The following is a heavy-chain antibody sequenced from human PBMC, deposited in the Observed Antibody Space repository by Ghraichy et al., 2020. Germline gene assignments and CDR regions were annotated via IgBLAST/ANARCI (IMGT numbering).Heavy chain of an antibody. J-gene: IGHJ3*02. CDR2: IYYSGTT. V-gene: IGHV4-61*01. CDR3: ARGPSSSDAFDI. Sequence: SETLSLTCSVSGGSVSNGSYYWSWIRQPPGKGLEWIGYIYYSGTTNYNPSLKSRVTISVDTSKNQFSLKLTSVTAADTAVYYCARGPSSSDAFDIWGQGTMVTVSS. CDR1: GGSVSNGSYY. D-gene: IGHD6-6*01.